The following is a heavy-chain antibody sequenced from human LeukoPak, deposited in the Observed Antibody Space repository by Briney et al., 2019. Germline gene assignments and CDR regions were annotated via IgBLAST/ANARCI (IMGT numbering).Heavy chain of an antibody. V-gene: IGHV1-2*02. CDR3: ARDAHTMVRGVIIPNWFDP. D-gene: IGHD3-10*01. Sequence: ASVKVSCKASGYTFTGYYMHWVRQAPGQGLEWMGWINPNSGGTNYAQKFQGRVTMTRDTSISTAYMELSSLRSDDTAVYYCARDAHTMVRGVIIPNWFDPWGQGTLVTVSS. CDR2: INPNSGGT. J-gene: IGHJ5*02. CDR1: GYTFTGYY.